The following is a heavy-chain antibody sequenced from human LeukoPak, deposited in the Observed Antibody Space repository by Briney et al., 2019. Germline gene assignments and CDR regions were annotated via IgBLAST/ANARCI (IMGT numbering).Heavy chain of an antibody. CDR1: GGSVSSGSYY. CDR2: IYYSGST. V-gene: IGHV4-61*01. Sequence: SETLSLTCTVSGGSVSSGSYYWSWIRQPPGKGLEWIGYIYYSGSTNYNPSLKSRVTISVDTSKNQFSLKLSSMTAADTAVYYCARCTGGWLQWYYFDYWGQGTLVTASS. D-gene: IGHD5-24*01. CDR3: ARCTGGWLQWYYFDY. J-gene: IGHJ4*02.